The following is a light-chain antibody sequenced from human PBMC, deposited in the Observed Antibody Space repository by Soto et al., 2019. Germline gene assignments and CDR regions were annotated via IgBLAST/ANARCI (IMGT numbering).Light chain of an antibody. Sequence: EIVLTQSPGTLSLSTGERATLSCRASQSVSSSYLAWYQQKPGQAPRLLIYGASSRATGIPDRFSGSGPGTDFTLTISRLEPEDFAVYYCQQYGSSPPWTFGQGTKVDIK. CDR1: QSVSSSY. CDR2: GAS. CDR3: QQYGSSPPWT. J-gene: IGKJ1*01. V-gene: IGKV3-20*01.